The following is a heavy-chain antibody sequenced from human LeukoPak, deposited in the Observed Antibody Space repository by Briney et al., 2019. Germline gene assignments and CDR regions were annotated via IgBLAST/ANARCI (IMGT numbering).Heavy chain of an antibody. Sequence: GGSLRLSCAASGFSVSSNYMAWVRQAPGKGLEWVSTISDGGTRTYYVDSVKGRFTISRDNSRNTLYLQMNSLRAEDTAVYYCASYYYGAGTRFDAFDIWGQGTMVTVSS. CDR2: ISDGGTRT. CDR3: ASYYYGAGTRFDAFDI. CDR1: GFSVSSNY. J-gene: IGHJ3*02. V-gene: IGHV3-23*01. D-gene: IGHD3-10*01.